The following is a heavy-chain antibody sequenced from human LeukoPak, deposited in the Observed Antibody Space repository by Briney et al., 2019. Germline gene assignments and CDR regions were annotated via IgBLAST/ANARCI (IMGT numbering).Heavy chain of an antibody. V-gene: IGHV3-23*01. CDR1: GFTFSSYA. Sequence: GGSLRLSCAASGFTFSSYAMSWVRQAPGKGLEWVSAISGSGGSTYYADSVKGRFTISRDNSKNTLCLQMNSLRAEDTAVYYCAKLKGTMIVVVYYYFDYWGQGTLVTVSS. CDR3: AKLKGTMIVVVYYYFDY. J-gene: IGHJ4*02. CDR2: ISGSGGST. D-gene: IGHD3-22*01.